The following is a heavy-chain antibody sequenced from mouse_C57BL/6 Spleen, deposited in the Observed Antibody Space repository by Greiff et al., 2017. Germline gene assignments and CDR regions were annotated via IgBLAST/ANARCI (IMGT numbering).Heavy chain of an antibody. CDR1: GYTFTSYW. CDR2: IHPNSGST. CDR3: ARGGSSGYGFAY. J-gene: IGHJ3*01. D-gene: IGHD3-2*02. Sequence: QVQLQQPGAELVKPGASVKLSCKASGYTFTSYWMRWVKQRPGQGLEWIGMIHPNSGSTNYNEKFKSKATLTVDKSSSTAYMQLSSLTSEDSAVYYCARGGSSGYGFAYWGQGTLVTVSA. V-gene: IGHV1-64*01.